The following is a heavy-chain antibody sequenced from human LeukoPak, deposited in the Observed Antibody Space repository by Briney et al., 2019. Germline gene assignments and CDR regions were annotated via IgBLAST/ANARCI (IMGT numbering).Heavy chain of an antibody. V-gene: IGHV4-59*01. Sequence: SETLSLTCAVSGDSISSYYWSWIRHPPGKGLEWIGYIYYSGSTNYNPSLKSRVTISVDTSKNQFSLKLSSVTAADTAVYYCAGRIAAAGWFDPWGQGTLVTVSS. CDR1: GDSISSYY. J-gene: IGHJ5*02. D-gene: IGHD6-13*01. CDR3: AGRIAAAGWFDP. CDR2: IYYSGST.